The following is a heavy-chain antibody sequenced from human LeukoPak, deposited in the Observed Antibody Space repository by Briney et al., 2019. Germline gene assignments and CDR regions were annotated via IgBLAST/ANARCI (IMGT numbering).Heavy chain of an antibody. CDR1: GVTISSQA. CDR2: IGSGGST. J-gene: IGHJ4*02. CDR3: AKRGTAGSWNPEDY. D-gene: IGHD1-1*01. Sequence: PGGSLRLSCVASGVTISSQAKSWVRQAAGKGLAWVSTIGSGGSTYYADTVKGRFTISRDNSKNTLSLQMNSLRAEDTAVYYCAKRGTAGSWNPEDYWGQGTLVTVSS. V-gene: IGHV3-23*01.